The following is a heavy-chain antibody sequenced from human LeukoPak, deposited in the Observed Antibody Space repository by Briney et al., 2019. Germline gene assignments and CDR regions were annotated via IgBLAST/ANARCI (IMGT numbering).Heavy chain of an antibody. CDR1: GFTFRNYW. V-gene: IGHV3-74*01. CDR2: VNGDGSST. D-gene: IGHD4-23*01. Sequence: GGSLRLSCAASGFTFRNYWMHWVRQAPGTGLVWVSRVNGDGSSTSYADSVKGRFTISRDNAKNTLYLQMNSLRAEDTAVYYCARDRDYGGSYWYFDLWGRGTLVTVSS. J-gene: IGHJ2*01. CDR3: ARDRDYGGSYWYFDL.